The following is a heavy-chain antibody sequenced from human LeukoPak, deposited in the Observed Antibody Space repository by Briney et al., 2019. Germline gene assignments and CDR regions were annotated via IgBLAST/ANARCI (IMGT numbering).Heavy chain of an antibody. J-gene: IGHJ6*03. D-gene: IGHD2-21*01. CDR2: LYSGGST. CDR1: GFTVSSSY. Sequence: PGGSLRLSCAASGFTVSSSYMTWVRQAPGKGLEWVSVLYSGGSTFYADSVKGRFTITRDNSTNTLYLQVNSLRAEDTAVYYCARGIRNYSLAYYLDVWGTGTTVTVSS. V-gene: IGHV3-66*02. CDR3: ARGIRNYSLAYYLDV.